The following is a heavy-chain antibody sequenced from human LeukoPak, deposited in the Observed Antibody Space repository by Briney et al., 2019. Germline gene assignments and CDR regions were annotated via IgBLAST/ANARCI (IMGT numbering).Heavy chain of an antibody. V-gene: IGHV1-46*01. CDR3: ARDTRTMTAVTRGQHYYYCLDV. CDR1: GYTFTNYY. CDR2: INPSDGGT. D-gene: IGHD4-17*01. J-gene: IGHJ6*02. Sequence: GASVKVSCKASGYTFTNYYLHWVRQAPGHGLEWMAIINPSDGGTYYEQKLQGRVTVTRDTSTSTVYMELSSLRSEDTAVYYCARDTRTMTAVTRGQHYYYCLDVWGQGTTVTVSS.